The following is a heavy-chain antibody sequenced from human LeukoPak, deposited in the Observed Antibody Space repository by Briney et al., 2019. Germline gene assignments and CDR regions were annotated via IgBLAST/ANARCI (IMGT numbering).Heavy chain of an antibody. CDR2: IKQDSSET. V-gene: IGHV3-7*01. Sequence: GGSLRLSCAASGFTFSSYGMNWVRQAPGKGLEWVANIKQDSSETNYVDSVRGRFTISRDNAKNSLYLQMNSLRAEDTAVYYCARDRRLNSSSSRSFDYWGQGTLVTVSS. CDR1: GFTFSSYG. CDR3: ARDRRLNSSSSRSFDY. J-gene: IGHJ4*02. D-gene: IGHD6-6*01.